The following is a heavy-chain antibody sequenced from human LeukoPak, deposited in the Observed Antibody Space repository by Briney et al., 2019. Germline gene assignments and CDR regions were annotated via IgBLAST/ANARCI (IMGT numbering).Heavy chain of an antibody. J-gene: IGHJ4*02. CDR1: GYTFNRYG. D-gene: IGHD1-26*01. V-gene: IGHV7-4-1*02. CDR2: INTNTGNP. Sequence: ASVKVSCKASGYTFNRYGMNWVRQAPGQGLEWMGWINTNTGNPTYAQGFTGRFVFSLDTSVSTAYLQINSLKAEDTAVYYCARDSISGSYVHYDNWGQGTLVTVSS. CDR3: ARDSISGSYVHYDN.